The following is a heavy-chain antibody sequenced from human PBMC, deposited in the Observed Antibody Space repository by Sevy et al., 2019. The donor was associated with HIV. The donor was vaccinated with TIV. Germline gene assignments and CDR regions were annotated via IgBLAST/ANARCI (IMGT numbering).Heavy chain of an antibody. J-gene: IGHJ4*02. D-gene: IGHD2-2*01. CDR1: GYTFKTYG. V-gene: IGHV1-18*01. CDR3: ARDKPQGVVIVPGSMWGGVDY. Sequence: ASVKVSCKSFGYTFKTYGISWVRQAPGQGLEWMGWISAYSGDTNFAQKFQGRVTMTTDTSTSTAFMELNGLRSDDTAVYFWARDKPQGVVIVPGSMWGGVDYWGQGTVVTVSS. CDR2: ISAYSGDT.